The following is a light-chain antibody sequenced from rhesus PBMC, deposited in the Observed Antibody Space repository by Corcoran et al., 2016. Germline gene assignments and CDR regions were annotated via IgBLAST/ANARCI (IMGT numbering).Light chain of an antibody. Sequence: DIQMTQSPSSLSASVGDTVTITCRASQGISSYLAWYQQKPGKAPKLLIYKASTLQSGGPSRFSGSGAGTDFTLTISSLQPEDFATYYCQQHNSDPLTFGGGTKVELK. J-gene: IGKJ4*01. CDR1: QGISSY. V-gene: IGKV1-25*01. CDR3: QQHNSDPLT. CDR2: KAS.